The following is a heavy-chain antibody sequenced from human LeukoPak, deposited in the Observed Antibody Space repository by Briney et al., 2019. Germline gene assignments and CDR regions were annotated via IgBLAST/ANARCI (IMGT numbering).Heavy chain of an antibody. CDR3: ATLVYSGSRYHFDT. Sequence: SETLSLTCSVSNGAVKNYYWTWIQQPPGQGLEWIGNFLYSGTTTYRASLDSRLIISVDNYKNTDPLRLFSVTAADTAVYYCATLVYSGSRYHFDTWGQGTLVTVSS. D-gene: IGHD1-26*01. V-gene: IGHV4-59*02. CDR2: FLYSGTT. J-gene: IGHJ4*02. CDR1: NGAVKNYY.